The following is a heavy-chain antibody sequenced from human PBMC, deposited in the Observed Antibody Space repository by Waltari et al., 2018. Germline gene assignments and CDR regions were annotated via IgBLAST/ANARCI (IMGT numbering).Heavy chain of an antibody. CDR3: AKDDGRGLCFDY. Sequence: QVQLVESGGGVVQPGRFLRLSCAASGFTFSAYGMHWVRQAPGKGLEWVAVMSYDGRNKNYADSVKGRVTISRDSSNNTLYLQMNSLRAEDTAVYYCAKDDGRGLCFDYWGQGTLVTVSS. CDR1: GFTFSAYG. D-gene: IGHD1-26*01. V-gene: IGHV3-30*18. J-gene: IGHJ4*02. CDR2: MSYDGRNK.